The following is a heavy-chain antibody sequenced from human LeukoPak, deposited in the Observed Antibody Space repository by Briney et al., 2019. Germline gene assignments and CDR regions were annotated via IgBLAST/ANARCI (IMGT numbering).Heavy chain of an antibody. D-gene: IGHD3-10*01. J-gene: IGHJ4*02. Sequence: GSLRLSCIASGFVFSGDNMNWVRQAPGKGLEWVAHISETIYYADSVQGRFTISRDNAENSLYLQMNSLRAEDTALYYCAKDMNSYGSGSSYNPWGPFDSWGQGTLVTVSS. CDR3: AKDMNSYGSGSSYNPWGPFDS. V-gene: IGHV3-69-1*01. CDR2: ISETI. CDR1: GFVFSGDN.